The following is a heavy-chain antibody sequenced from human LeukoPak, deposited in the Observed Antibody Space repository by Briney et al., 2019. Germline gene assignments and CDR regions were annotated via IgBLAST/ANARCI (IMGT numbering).Heavy chain of an antibody. V-gene: IGHV3-66*04. CDR3: ARPLLYYYGSETYFWFDP. D-gene: IGHD3-10*01. CDR1: GFTFSSYE. Sequence: PGGSLRLSCAASGFTFSSYEMNWVRQAPGKGLEWVSVIYSGGSTYYADSVKGRFTISRDNSKNTLYLQMNSLRADDTAFYYCARPLLYYYGSETYFWFDPWGQGTMVTVSS. J-gene: IGHJ5*02. CDR2: IYSGGST.